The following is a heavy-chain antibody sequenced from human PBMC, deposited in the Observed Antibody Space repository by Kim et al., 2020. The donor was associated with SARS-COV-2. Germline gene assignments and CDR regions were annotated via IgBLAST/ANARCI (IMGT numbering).Heavy chain of an antibody. CDR1: GGSFSGYY. V-gene: IGHV4-34*01. CDR2: INHSGST. CDR3: ASGWYEGTFDY. D-gene: IGHD6-13*01. J-gene: IGHJ4*02. Sequence: SETLSLTCAVYGGSFSGYYWSWIRQPPGKGLEWIGEINHSGSTNYNPSLKSRVTISVDTSKNQFSLKLSSVTAADTAVYYCASGWYEGTFDYWGQGTLVTVSS.